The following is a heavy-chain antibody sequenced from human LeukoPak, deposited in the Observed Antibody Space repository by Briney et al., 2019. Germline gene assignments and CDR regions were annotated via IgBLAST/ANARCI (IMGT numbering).Heavy chain of an antibody. CDR2: ISPSGGST. CDR1: GYTFTSNY. CDR3: ARGKGSGYDFWSGYFYFDY. V-gene: IGHV1-46*01. Sequence: GASVKVSCKAFGYTFTSNYMHWVRQAPGQGPEWMGVISPSGGSTTYAQKFQGRVTLTRDMSASTAYMELSSLRSEDMAVYYCARGKGSGYDFWSGYFYFDYWGQGTLVTVSS. D-gene: IGHD3-3*01. J-gene: IGHJ4*02.